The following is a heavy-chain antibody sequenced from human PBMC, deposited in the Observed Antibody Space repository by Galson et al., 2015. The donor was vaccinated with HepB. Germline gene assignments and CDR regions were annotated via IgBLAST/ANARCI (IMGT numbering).Heavy chain of an antibody. D-gene: IGHD3-3*01. J-gene: IGHJ4*02. CDR1: GFTFSSYG. Sequence: SLRLSCAASGFTFSSYGMHWVRQAPGKGLEWVAVISYDGSNKYYADSVKGRFTISRDNSKNTLYLQMNSLRAEDTAVYYCAKDRGRITIFGVVTSPYFDYWGQGTLVTVSS. V-gene: IGHV3-30*18. CDR3: AKDRGRITIFGVVTSPYFDY. CDR2: ISYDGSNK.